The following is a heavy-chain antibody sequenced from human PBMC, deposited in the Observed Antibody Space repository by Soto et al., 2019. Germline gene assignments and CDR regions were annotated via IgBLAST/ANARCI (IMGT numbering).Heavy chain of an antibody. CDR3: AGQTFTIAAASYGRSNWFDP. Sequence: SETLSLTCTVSGGSISSGGYYWSWIRQHPGKGLEWIGTIYFTGNAYYTPSLKSRLTMSIDTSKNEFSLRLNSVTAAGTAVYYCAGQTFTIAAASYGRSNWFDPWGPGTLVTVSS. V-gene: IGHV4-39*01. CDR2: IYFTGNA. CDR1: GGSISSGGYY. D-gene: IGHD6-25*01. J-gene: IGHJ5*02.